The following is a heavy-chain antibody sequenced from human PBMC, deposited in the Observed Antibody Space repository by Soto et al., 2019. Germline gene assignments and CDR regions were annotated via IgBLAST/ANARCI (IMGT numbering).Heavy chain of an antibody. V-gene: IGHV3-7*03. CDR1: GFTFSSYW. CDR3: VRDFDGSYVYGPFDY. D-gene: IGHD5-18*01. J-gene: IGHJ4*02. CDR2: IKQDGSEN. Sequence: DVQLVESGGGLVQPGGSLRLSCAASGFTFSSYWMSWVRQAPGKGLEWVANIKQDGSENYYVDSVRGRFTISRDNAKNSLYLQMNSLRAEDTAVYYCVRDFDGSYVYGPFDYWGQGTLVTVSS.